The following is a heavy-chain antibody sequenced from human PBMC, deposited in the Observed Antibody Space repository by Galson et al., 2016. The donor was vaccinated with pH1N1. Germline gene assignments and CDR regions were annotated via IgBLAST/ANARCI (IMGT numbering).Heavy chain of an antibody. V-gene: IGHV3-23*01. CDR1: GFTFSSYV. J-gene: IGHJ3*01. D-gene: IGHD3-10*01. CDR2: ISGRGGNI. Sequence: SLRLSCAASGFTFSSYVMSWVRQGPGQGLELVSGISGRGGNIYYVDSVKGRFTISRDNFKNTLYLEMKNLGADDTAIYYYTRDRSQEFLHLPMAGFDVWGQGIMVTVSA. CDR3: TRDRSQEFLHLPMAGFDV.